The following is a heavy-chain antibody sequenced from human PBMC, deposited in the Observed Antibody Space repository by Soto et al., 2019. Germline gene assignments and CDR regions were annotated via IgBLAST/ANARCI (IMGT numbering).Heavy chain of an antibody. CDR3: ARYGSGSYRYYGMDV. CDR2: IYYSGST. CDR1: GGSVSSGSYY. V-gene: IGHV4-61*01. D-gene: IGHD3-10*01. J-gene: IGHJ6*02. Sequence: SETLSLTCTVSGGSVSSGSYYWSWIRQPPGKGLEWIGYIYYSGSTNYNPSLKSRVTISVDTSKNQFSLKLSSVTAADTAVYYCARYGSGSYRYYGMDVWGQGTTVTVSS.